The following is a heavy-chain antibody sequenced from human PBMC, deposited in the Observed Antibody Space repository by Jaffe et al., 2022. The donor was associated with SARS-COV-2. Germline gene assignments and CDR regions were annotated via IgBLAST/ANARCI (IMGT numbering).Heavy chain of an antibody. CDR2: IKQDGSEK. CDR3: ARGLHYYDSSGYSDY. J-gene: IGHJ4*02. Sequence: EVQLVESGGGLVQPGGSLRLSCAASGFTFSSYWMSWVRQAPGKGLEWVANIKQDGSEKYYVDSVKGRFTISRDNAKNSLYLQMNSLRAEDTAVYYCARGLHYYDSSGYSDYWGQGTLVTVSS. CDR1: GFTFSSYW. V-gene: IGHV3-7*01. D-gene: IGHD3-22*01.